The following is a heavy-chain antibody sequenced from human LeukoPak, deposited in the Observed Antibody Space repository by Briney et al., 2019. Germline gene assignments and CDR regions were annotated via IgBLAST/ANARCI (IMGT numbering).Heavy chain of an antibody. V-gene: IGHV1-2*02. CDR1: GYTFTGYY. CDR2: INPNSGGT. D-gene: IGHD2-21*02. CDR3: ARGSPIVVVTAISQPFDY. Sequence: AXVKVSCKASGYTFTGYYMHWVRQAPGQGLEWMGWINPNSGGTNYAQKFQGRVTMTRDTSISTAYMELSRLRSDDTAVYYCARGSPIVVVTAISQPFDYWGQGTLVTVSS. J-gene: IGHJ4*02.